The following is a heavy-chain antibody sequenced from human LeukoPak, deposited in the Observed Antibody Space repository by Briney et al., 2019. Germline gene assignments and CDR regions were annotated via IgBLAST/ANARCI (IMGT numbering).Heavy chain of an antibody. CDR1: GASISSYY. CDR2: IDTRGNT. Sequence: SETLSLTCTVSGASISSYYRSWVRQPAGKGLEWIGRIDTRGNTNYNPTLKTGVTMSVDTSKNQFSLKLSSVTAADKAVYYCARVSSSWYQDWYFDLWGRGTLVTVSS. V-gene: IGHV4-4*07. CDR3: ARVSSSWYQDWYFDL. J-gene: IGHJ2*01. D-gene: IGHD6-13*01.